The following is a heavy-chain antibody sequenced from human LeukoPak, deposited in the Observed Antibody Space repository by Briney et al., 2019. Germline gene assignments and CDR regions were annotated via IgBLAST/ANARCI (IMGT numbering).Heavy chain of an antibody. Sequence: GESLKISCKGSGYIFIAYWIARVRHMPGKSLVWMGIIYPDDSDTRYSPSFQGQVTISADKSVSIAYLQWSSLKASDTAMYYCARPNITSYYDGRGYDAFDVWGQGTMVIVSS. D-gene: IGHD3-22*01. CDR2: IYPDDSDT. CDR1: GYIFIAYW. CDR3: ARPNITSYYDGRGYDAFDV. V-gene: IGHV5-51*01. J-gene: IGHJ3*01.